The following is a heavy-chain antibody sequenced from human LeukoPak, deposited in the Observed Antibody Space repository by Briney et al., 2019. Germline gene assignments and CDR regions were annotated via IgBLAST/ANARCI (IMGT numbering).Heavy chain of an antibody. CDR1: GGTFTSYA. J-gene: IGHJ4*02. CDR2: IIPIFGTA. CDR3: ARGICSSTSCYHAN. D-gene: IGHD2-2*01. Sequence: SVKVSCKASGGTFTSYAISWVRQAPGQGLEWMGGIIPIFGTANYAQKFQGRVTITADESTSTAYMELSSLRSEDTAVYYCARGICSSTSCYHANWGQGTLVTVSS. V-gene: IGHV1-69*13.